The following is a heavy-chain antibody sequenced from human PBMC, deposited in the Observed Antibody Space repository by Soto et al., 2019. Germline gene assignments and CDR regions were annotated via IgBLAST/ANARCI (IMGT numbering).Heavy chain of an antibody. CDR1: GGTFSSYA. V-gene: IGHV1-69*01. CDR3: ARGTYYYDSSGYYLGY. D-gene: IGHD3-22*01. J-gene: IGHJ4*02. Sequence: QVQLVQSGAEVKKPGSSVKVSCKASGGTFSSYAISWVRQAPGQGLEWMGGIIPIFGTANYAQKFQGRVTIAADESTSTAYMELSSLRSEDTAVYYCARGTYYYDSSGYYLGYWGQGTLVTVSS. CDR2: IIPIFGTA.